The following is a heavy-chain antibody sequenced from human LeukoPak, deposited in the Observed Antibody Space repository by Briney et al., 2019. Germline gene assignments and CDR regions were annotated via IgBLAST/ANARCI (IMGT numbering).Heavy chain of an antibody. Sequence: SHTQSLTCTLACPSIGSGYYYWSWLRQPAGRGLELIERMYRSESIHYTCSLKSRVTMSVATSKNQFSLKMSTWTAAATAVYYGARVGITIFGLLPQGYAFDIWGQGTMVTVSS. J-gene: IGHJ3*02. CDR3: ARVGITIFGLLPQGYAFDI. CDR1: CPSIGSGYYY. D-gene: IGHD3-3*01. V-gene: IGHV4-61*02. CDR2: MYRSESI.